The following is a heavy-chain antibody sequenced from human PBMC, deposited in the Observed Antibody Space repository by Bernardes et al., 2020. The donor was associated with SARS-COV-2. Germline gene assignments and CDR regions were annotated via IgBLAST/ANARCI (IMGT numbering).Heavy chain of an antibody. D-gene: IGHD7-27*01. CDR3: ARVNIEGLGYYYGMDV. CDR2: IWYDGSNK. V-gene: IGHV3-33*01. Sequence: GGSLRLSCAASGFTFSGYGMHWVRQAPGKGLEWVAVIWYDGSNKYYADSVKGRFTISRDNAKNSLYLQMNSLRDEDTAVYYCARVNIEGLGYYYGMDVWGQGTTVTVSS. J-gene: IGHJ6*02. CDR1: GFTFSGYG.